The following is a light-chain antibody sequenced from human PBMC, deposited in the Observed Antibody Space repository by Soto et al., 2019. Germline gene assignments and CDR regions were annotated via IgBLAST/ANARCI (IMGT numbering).Light chain of an antibody. J-gene: IGKJ5*01. V-gene: IGKV3-11*01. CDR1: QSVSNY. Sequence: EIVLTQSPATLSLSRGERATLSCMARQSVSNYLAWYQQKLCQAPRLLIYDESNRATSIPARFSGSGSGTDFTLTISSRETEDFAVYFCERRSNSITFGQGKRLESK. CDR2: DES. CDR3: ERRSNSIT.